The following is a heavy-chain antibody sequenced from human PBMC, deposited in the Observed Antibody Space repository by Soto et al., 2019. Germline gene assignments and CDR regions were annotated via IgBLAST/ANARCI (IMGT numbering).Heavy chain of an antibody. CDR1: GFSLSTSGVG. D-gene: IGHD3-9*01. V-gene: IGHV2-5*02. CDR3: AHKGPEDWPLDY. CDR2: IYWDDAK. Sequence: QITLKESGPTLVKPTQTLTLTCTFSGFSLSTSGVGVGWIRQSPGKALEWLAVIYWDDAKRYSPSLKSRLSITKDTSQNQVVLTMTNMDPVDTATYYCAHKGPEDWPLDYWGQGTLVTVSS. J-gene: IGHJ4*02.